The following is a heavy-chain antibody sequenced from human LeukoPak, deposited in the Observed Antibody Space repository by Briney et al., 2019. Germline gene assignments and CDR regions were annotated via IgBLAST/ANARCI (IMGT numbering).Heavy chain of an antibody. J-gene: IGHJ4*02. CDR1: GGSFSGYY. CDR2: INHSGST. D-gene: IGHD6-13*01. V-gene: IGHV4-34*01. CDR3: ARGRTRIAAAGFSLRGNYFDY. Sequence: SETLSLTCAVYGGSFSGYYWSWIRQPPGKGLEWIGEINHSGSTNYNPSLKSRVTISVDTSKNQFSLKLSYVTAADTAVHYCARGRTRIAAAGFSLRGNYFDYWGQGTLVTVSS.